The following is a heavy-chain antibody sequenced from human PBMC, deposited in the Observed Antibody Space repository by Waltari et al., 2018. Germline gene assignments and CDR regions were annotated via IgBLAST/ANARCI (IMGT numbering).Heavy chain of an antibody. J-gene: IGHJ6*02. D-gene: IGHD6-19*01. V-gene: IGHV3-30*02. CDR2: IRYDGSNK. Sequence: QVQLVESGGGVVQPGGSLRLSCAASGFTFRSYGMHWVRQAPGKGLEWVAFIRYDGSNKYYADSVKGRFTISRDNSKNTLYLQMNSLRAEDTAVYYCAKPPKAGTYYYYGMDVWGQGTTVTVSS. CDR3: AKPPKAGTYYYYGMDV. CDR1: GFTFRSYG.